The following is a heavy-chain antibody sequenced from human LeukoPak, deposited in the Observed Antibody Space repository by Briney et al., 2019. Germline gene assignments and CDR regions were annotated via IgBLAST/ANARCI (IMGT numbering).Heavy chain of an antibody. D-gene: IGHD6-19*01. V-gene: IGHV3-73*01. CDR3: TREEEQWLVDY. J-gene: IGHJ4*02. Sequence: PGGSLRLSCAASGFTFSGSAMHWVRQASGKGLEWVGRIRSKANSYATAYAASVKGRFTISIDDSKNTAYLQMNSLKTEDTAVYYCTREEEQWLVDYWGQGTLVTVSS. CDR1: GFTFSGSA. CDR2: IRSKANSYAT.